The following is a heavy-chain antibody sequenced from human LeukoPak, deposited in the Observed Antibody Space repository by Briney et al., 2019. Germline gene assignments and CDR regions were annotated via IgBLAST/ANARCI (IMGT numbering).Heavy chain of an antibody. J-gene: IGHJ4*02. D-gene: IGHD2-15*01. CDR2: IRSKANSYAT. CDR3: ARDEGWLFDY. CDR1: GFTFSGSA. Sequence: PGGSLRLSCAAYGFTFSGSAMHWVRQASGKGLEWVGRIRSKANSYATAYAASVKGRFTISRDDSKNTAYLQMNSLRAEDTAVYYCARDEGWLFDYWGQGTLVTVSS. V-gene: IGHV3-73*01.